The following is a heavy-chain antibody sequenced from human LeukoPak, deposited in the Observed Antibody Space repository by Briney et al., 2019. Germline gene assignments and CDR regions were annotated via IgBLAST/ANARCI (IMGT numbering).Heavy chain of an antibody. D-gene: IGHD6-19*01. CDR1: GGSVSSGSYY. CDR2: IYYSGST. CDR3: ARGLVGYSSGWYYFDY. V-gene: IGHV4-61*01. J-gene: IGHJ4*02. Sequence: ASETLSLTCTVSGGSVSSGSYYWSWIRQPPGKGLEWIGYIYYSGSTNYNPSLKSRVTISVDTSKNQFSLKLRSVTAADTAVYYCARGLVGYSSGWYYFDYWGQGTLVTVSS.